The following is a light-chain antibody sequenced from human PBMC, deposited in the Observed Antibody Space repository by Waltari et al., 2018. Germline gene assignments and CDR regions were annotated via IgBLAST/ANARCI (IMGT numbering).Light chain of an antibody. CDR2: GAS. J-gene: IGKJ4*01. CDR3: QQYDISPLT. Sequence: EIVLTQSPGTLSLSPGERATLSCRASQTVRTTYLAWYQQKPCQAPTLLIYGASSRATGIPDRFSGSGSGTDFSLTISSLEPEDFAVYYCQQYDISPLTCGGGTKVEIK. V-gene: IGKV3-20*01. CDR1: QTVRTTY.